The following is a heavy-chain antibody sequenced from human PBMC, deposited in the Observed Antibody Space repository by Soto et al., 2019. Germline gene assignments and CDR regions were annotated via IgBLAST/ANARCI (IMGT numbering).Heavy chain of an antibody. CDR3: ANQPLGAWSGYGMDV. CDR2: ISWNTGSI. CDR1: GFTFYDDA. V-gene: IGHV3-9*01. D-gene: IGHD3-3*01. J-gene: IGHJ6*01. Sequence: EVQLVESGGGLVQPGRSLRLSCAASGFTFYDDAMHWVRQAPGKGLEWVSGISWNTGSIAYADSVKGRFTISRDNAKNSLYLQMNSLRADDTALYYCANQPLGAWSGYGMDVWGQGTTVTVSS.